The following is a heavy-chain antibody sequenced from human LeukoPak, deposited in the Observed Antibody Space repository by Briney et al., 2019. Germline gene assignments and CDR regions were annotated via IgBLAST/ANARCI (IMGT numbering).Heavy chain of an antibody. Sequence: PGGSLRLSCAASGITFSDYYMSWTRQAPGKGLEWVSSISSSSSYIYYADSVKGRFTISRDNAKNSLYLQMNSLRAEDTAVYYCARPLYDFWSGLFDYWGQGTLVTVSS. CDR3: ARPLYDFWSGLFDY. CDR2: ISSSSSYI. D-gene: IGHD3-3*01. J-gene: IGHJ4*02. CDR1: GITFSDYY. V-gene: IGHV3-11*06.